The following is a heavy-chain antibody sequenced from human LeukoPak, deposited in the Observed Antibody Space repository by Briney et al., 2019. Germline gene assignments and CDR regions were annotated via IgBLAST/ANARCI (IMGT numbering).Heavy chain of an antibody. D-gene: IGHD3-16*01. J-gene: IGHJ6*03. V-gene: IGHV3-30*02. CDR1: GFTFSNYG. Sequence: QAGGSLRLSCAASGFTFSNYGMHWVRQASGKGLEWVAFIRYDGSNKYYADSVKGRFTISRDNSKNTLYLQMNSLRAEDTAVYYCAKGPYDYVGAYMDVWGKGTTVTVSS. CDR3: AKGPYDYVGAYMDV. CDR2: IRYDGSNK.